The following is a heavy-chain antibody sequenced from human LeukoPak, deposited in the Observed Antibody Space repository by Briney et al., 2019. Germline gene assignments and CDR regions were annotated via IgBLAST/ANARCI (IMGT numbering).Heavy chain of an antibody. CDR1: GGTFSSYA. CDR3: ARERDSSYFDY. D-gene: IGHD5-18*01. J-gene: IGHJ4*02. V-gene: IGHV1-69*04. CDR2: IITILGIA. Sequence: SVKLSCKASGGTFSSYAISWVRQAPGQGLEWMGRIITILGIANYAQKFQGRVTITADKSTSTAYMELSSLRSEDTAVYYCARERDSSYFDYWGQGKLVTVSS.